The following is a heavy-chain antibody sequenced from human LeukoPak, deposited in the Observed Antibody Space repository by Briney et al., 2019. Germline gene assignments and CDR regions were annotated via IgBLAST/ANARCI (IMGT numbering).Heavy chain of an antibody. J-gene: IGHJ6*02. Sequence: GGSLRLSCAASGFTFSDYYMSWIRQAPGKGLEWVSYISSSGSTIYYADSVKGRLTISRDNAKNSLYLQMNSLRAEDTAVYYCVRGDDRRAYYYGMDVWGQGTTVTVSS. CDR3: VRGDDRRAYYYGMDV. CDR1: GFTFSDYY. CDR2: ISSSGSTI. V-gene: IGHV3-11*01.